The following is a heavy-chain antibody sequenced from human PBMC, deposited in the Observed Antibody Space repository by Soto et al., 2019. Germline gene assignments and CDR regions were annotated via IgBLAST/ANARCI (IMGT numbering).Heavy chain of an antibody. D-gene: IGHD3-16*01. CDR1: GYSFTKYW. J-gene: IGHJ6*02. CDR3: ARHYICRGGDCYYYGMDV. Sequence: GESLKISCMGSGYSFTKYWISWVRQMPGKGLEWTGRIDPSDSYINYSPSFQGHVTISADKSINTAYLQWSSLRASDTAIYYCARHYICRGGDCYYYGMDVWGQGTTVTVSS. V-gene: IGHV5-10-1*01. CDR2: IDPSDSYI.